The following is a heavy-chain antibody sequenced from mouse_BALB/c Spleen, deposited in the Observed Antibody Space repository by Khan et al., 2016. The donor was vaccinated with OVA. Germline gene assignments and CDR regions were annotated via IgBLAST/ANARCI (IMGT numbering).Heavy chain of an antibody. CDR2: INPSDADT. V-gene: IGHV1S81*02. CDR3: TRSGYGAFAY. Sequence: QVQLKQSGAELVKPGTSVKLSCMASGYTFTSYYMYWVKLRPGQGLEWIGEINPSDADTNFNEKFKSKATLTVDKSSNTAYMQLSSLTSEDSAVYYCTRSGYGAFAYWGQGTLVTVSA. J-gene: IGHJ3*01. D-gene: IGHD1-1*02. CDR1: GYTFTSYY.